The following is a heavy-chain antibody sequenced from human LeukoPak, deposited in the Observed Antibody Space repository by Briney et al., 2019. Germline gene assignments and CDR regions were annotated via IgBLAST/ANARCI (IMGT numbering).Heavy chain of an antibody. CDR1: GGSLSGYY. D-gene: IGHD2-8*01. CDR2: INHSGST. J-gene: IGHJ5*02. V-gene: IGHV4-34*01. Sequence: SETLSLTCAVYGGSLSGYYWSWIRQPPGKGLEWIGEINHSGSTNYNPSLKSRVTISVDTSKNQFSLKLSSVTAADTAVYYCARSLIYCTNGVCYLNWFDPWGQGTLVTVSS. CDR3: ARSLIYCTNGVCYLNWFDP.